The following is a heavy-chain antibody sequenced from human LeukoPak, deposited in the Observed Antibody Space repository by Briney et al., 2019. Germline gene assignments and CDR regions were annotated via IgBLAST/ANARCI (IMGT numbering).Heavy chain of an antibody. CDR1: GFTFSSYG. D-gene: IGHD2-15*01. CDR2: IWYDGSNK. V-gene: IGHV3-33*01. J-gene: IGHJ6*02. CDR3: ARDSRAALDYYYGMDV. Sequence: PGRSLRLSCAASGFTFSSYGMHWVRQAPGKGLEWAAVIWYDGSNKYYADSVKGRFTISRDNSKNTLYLQMNSLRAEDTAVYYCARDSRAALDYYYGMDVWGQGTTVTVSS.